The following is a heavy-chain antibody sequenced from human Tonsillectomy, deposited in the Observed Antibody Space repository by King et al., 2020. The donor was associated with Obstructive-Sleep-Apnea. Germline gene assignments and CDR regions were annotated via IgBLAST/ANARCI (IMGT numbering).Heavy chain of an antibody. CDR2: TRNKVNSYTT. CDR3: TRESWPVGWYFDL. J-gene: IGHJ2*01. D-gene: IGHD6-19*01. V-gene: IGHV3-72*01. Sequence: VQLVESGGGLVQPGGSLRLSCATSGFTFSDHYMDWVRQTPGKGLEWVGRTRNKVNSYTTEYAASVQGRFTISRDDSKNSLYLQMNGLKTEDTAVYYCTRESWPVGWYFDLWGRGTLVTVSS. CDR1: GFTFSDHY.